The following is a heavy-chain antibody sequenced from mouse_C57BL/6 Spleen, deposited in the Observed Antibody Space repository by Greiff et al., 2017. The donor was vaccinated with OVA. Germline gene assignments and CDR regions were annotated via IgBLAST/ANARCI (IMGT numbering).Heavy chain of an antibody. V-gene: IGHV3-6*01. CDR3: ARSDYLYWYFDV. CDR1: GYSITSGYY. CDR2: ISYDGSN. Sequence: EVKLMESGPGLVKPSQSLSLTCSVTGYSITSGYYWNWIRQFPGNKLEWMGYISYDGSNNYNPSLKNRISITRDTSKNQFFLKLNSVTTEDTATYYCARSDYLYWYFDVWGTGTTVTVSS. J-gene: IGHJ1*03. D-gene: IGHD2-4*01.